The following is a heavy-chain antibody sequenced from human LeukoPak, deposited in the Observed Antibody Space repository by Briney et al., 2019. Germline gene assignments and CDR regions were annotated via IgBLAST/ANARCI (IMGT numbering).Heavy chain of an antibody. D-gene: IGHD6-13*01. CDR3: ATNPAAAAQSYYYYMDV. V-gene: IGHV3-43*02. J-gene: IGHJ6*03. CDR2: ISGDGGST. Sequence: GGSLRRSCAASGFTFDDYAMHWVRQAPGKGLEWVSLISGDGGSTYYADSVKGRFTISRDNSKNSLYLQMNSLRTEDTALYYCATNPAAAAQSYYYYMDVWGKGTTVTVSS. CDR1: GFTFDDYA.